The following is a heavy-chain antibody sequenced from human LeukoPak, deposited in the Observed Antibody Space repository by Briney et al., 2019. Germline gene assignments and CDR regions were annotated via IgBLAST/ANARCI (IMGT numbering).Heavy chain of an antibody. CDR3: AKNGWLRSSGLWGDY. V-gene: IGHV3-23*01. CDR2: FSGGDGSP. CDR1: GLTFSSSW. J-gene: IGHJ4*02. D-gene: IGHD5-12*01. Sequence: GGSLRLSCAVSGLTFSSSWMDWFRQAPGKGLEWVSSFSGGDGSPYHADSVKGRFTISRDNSKSTLYLQMNSLRAEDTAIYYCAKNGWLRSSGLWGDYWGQGALVTVSS.